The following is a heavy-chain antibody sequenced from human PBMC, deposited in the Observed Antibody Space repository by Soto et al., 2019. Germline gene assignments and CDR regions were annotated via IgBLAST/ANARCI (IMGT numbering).Heavy chain of an antibody. D-gene: IGHD2-2*01. V-gene: IGHV3-21*01. J-gene: IGHJ5*02. Sequence: EVQLVESGGGLVKPGGSLRISCTASGFNFSNYGMNWVRQAPGKGLEWVSSISSSSTYISYADSVKGRITISRDNAENSVYLQMNSLRADDTSGYYCARSDCTSTSCYVVWFDPWGQGTLVTVSS. CDR3: ARSDCTSTSCYVVWFDP. CDR2: ISSSSTYI. CDR1: GFNFSNYG.